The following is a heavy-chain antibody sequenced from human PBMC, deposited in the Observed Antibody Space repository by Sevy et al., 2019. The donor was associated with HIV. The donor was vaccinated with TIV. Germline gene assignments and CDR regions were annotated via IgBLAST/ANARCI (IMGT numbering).Heavy chain of an antibody. CDR1: GFTFSSYA. Sequence: GGSLRLSCAASGFTFSSYAMSWVRQAPGKGLEWVSAISGSGGSTYYADSVKGRFTISRDNSKNTLYLQMNSLRVEDTAVYYCAKGAPDYDFWSGRSSHGYWGQGTLVTVSS. D-gene: IGHD3-3*01. V-gene: IGHV3-23*01. CDR3: AKGAPDYDFWSGRSSHGY. J-gene: IGHJ4*02. CDR2: ISGSGGST.